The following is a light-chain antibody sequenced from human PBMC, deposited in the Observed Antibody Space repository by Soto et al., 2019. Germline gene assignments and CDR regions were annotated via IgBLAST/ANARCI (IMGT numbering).Light chain of an antibody. Sequence: EIVMTQSPATLSVSPGERATLSCRASQSVSSNLAWYQQKPGQAPRLLIYVASTRATGIPARFSGSGSGTEFTLTISSLQAEDFAVYYCQQYNNWPPYTFCQGTKLEIK. CDR2: VAS. CDR1: QSVSSN. J-gene: IGKJ2*01. CDR3: QQYNNWPPYT. V-gene: IGKV3-15*01.